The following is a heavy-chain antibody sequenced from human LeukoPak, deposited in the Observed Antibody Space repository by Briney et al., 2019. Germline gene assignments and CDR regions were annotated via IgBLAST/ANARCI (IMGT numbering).Heavy chain of an antibody. CDR2: IYTTGGT. V-gene: IGHV4-4*07. CDR1: GGSISSYY. Sequence: SETLSLTCTVSGGSISSYYWSWLRQPAGKGLEWIGRIYTTGGTVYNPSLKSRVTMSVDTSKNQFSLKLSSVTAADTAVYYCARGFYYYDTSGRGFYFDYWGQGTLVTVSS. CDR3: ARGFYYYDTSGRGFYFDY. J-gene: IGHJ4*02. D-gene: IGHD3-22*01.